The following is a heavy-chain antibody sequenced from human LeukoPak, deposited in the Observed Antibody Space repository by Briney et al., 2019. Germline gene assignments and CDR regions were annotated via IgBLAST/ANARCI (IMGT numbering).Heavy chain of an antibody. CDR2: IYSGGST. CDR3: ARDLPYYGSLDV. D-gene: IGHD3-10*01. CDR1: GFTVSSNY. J-gene: IGHJ6*02. Sequence: GGSLRLSCAASGFTVSSNYMSWVRQAPGKGLEWVSVIYSGGSTYYADSVKGRFTISRDNSKNSLYLQMNSLRAEDTAVYYCARDLPYYGSLDVWGQGTTVTVSS. V-gene: IGHV3-66*01.